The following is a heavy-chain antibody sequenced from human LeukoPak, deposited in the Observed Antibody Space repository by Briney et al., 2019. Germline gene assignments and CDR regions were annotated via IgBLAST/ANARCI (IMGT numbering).Heavy chain of an antibody. CDR1: GFTVSTNY. J-gene: IGHJ5*02. Sequence: VGSLRLSCVASGFTVSTNYMSWVRQAPGKGPEWISIIYRGGDTYYADSVKGRFTISRDNSKNTLYLQMNSLRAEDTAVYYCARDKRYCSSGRCWGIQFGPWGQGTLVTVSS. CDR2: IYRGGDT. CDR3: ARDKRYCSSGRCWGIQFGP. V-gene: IGHV3-66*01. D-gene: IGHD2-15*01.